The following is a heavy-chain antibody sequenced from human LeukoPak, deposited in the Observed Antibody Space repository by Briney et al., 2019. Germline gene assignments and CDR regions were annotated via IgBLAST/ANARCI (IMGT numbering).Heavy chain of an antibody. J-gene: IGHJ4*02. CDR1: GFIFSQYS. CDR3: ARDLDSYGSLYFDY. D-gene: IGHD5-18*01. Sequence: GGSLRLSCAASGFIFSQYSMNWARQAPGKGLEWVANIKQDGSEKYYVDSVKGRFTISRDNAKNSLYLQMNSLRAEDTAVYYCARDLDSYGSLYFDYWGQGTLVTVSS. V-gene: IGHV3-7*03. CDR2: IKQDGSEK.